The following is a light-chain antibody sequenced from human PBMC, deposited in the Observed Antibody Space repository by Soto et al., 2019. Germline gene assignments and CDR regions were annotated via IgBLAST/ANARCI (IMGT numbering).Light chain of an antibody. CDR3: SSYTSSSAPVV. CDR2: DVS. CDR1: SSDVGGYNY. V-gene: IGLV2-14*01. Sequence: QSVLTQPASVSGSPGQSITISCTGTSSDVGGYNYVSWYQQHPGKAPKLMIYDVSNRPSGVSNRFSGSKSGNTASLTISGLQAEYEADYYCSSYTSSSAPVVFGGGTKVTVL. J-gene: IGLJ2*01.